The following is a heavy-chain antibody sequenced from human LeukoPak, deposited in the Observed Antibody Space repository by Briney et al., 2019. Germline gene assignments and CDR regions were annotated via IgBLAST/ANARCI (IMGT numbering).Heavy chain of an antibody. D-gene: IGHD3-10*01. CDR2: IYYSGST. V-gene: IGHV4-39*01. CDR1: GGSISSSSYY. CDR3: ARNVSRGYFDY. J-gene: IGHJ4*02. Sequence: SETLSLTCTVSGGSISSSSYYWVWIRQPPGKGLEWIGRIYYSGSTHYNPSLKSRVTISVDTSKSQSSLKLSSVTAADTAVYYCARNVSRGYFDYWCQGNLITVSS.